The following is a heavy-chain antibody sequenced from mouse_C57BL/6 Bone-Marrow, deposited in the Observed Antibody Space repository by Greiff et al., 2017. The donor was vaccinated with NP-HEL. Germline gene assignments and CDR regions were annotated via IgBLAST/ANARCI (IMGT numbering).Heavy chain of an antibody. J-gene: IGHJ3*01. D-gene: IGHD1-1*01. CDR1: GYTFTDYY. Sequence: QVQLKQSGAELVRPGASVKLSCKASGYTFTDYYINWVKQRPGQGLEWIARIYPGSGNTYYNEKFKGKATLTAEKSSSTAYMQLSSLTSEDSAVYFCARAGGSSYGCPWFAYWGQGTLVTVSA. V-gene: IGHV1-76*01. CDR3: ARAGGSSYGCPWFAY. CDR2: IYPGSGNT.